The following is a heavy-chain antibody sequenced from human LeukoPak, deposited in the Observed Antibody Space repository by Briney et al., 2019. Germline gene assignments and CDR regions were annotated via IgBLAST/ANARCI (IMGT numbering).Heavy chain of an antibody. D-gene: IGHD5-18*01. CDR1: GGSVSSSTYF. CDR2: CSYGGNS. Sequence: SETLSLTCTVSGGSVSSSTYFWGWIRQPPGKGLEWIGSCSYGGNSYYNPSLMSRVTISVDTSKNHLSLRLRSVTAADTAVYYCARSPNTAMVPYYFDYWGQGTLVIVSS. J-gene: IGHJ4*02. CDR3: ARSPNTAMVPYYFDY. V-gene: IGHV4-39*02.